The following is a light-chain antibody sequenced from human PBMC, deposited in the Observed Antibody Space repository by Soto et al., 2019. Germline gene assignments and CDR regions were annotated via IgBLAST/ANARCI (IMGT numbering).Light chain of an antibody. CDR3: SSYPSSTTYV. Sequence: QSALTQPASVSGSPGQSITISCTGTGSDVGGYNHVSWYQQHPGKAPKLIIYEVSNRPSGISNRFSGSKSGNTASLTISGLQAEDEADYYCSSYPSSTTYVFATGTKVTVL. CDR2: EVS. CDR1: GSDVGGYNH. V-gene: IGLV2-14*01. J-gene: IGLJ1*01.